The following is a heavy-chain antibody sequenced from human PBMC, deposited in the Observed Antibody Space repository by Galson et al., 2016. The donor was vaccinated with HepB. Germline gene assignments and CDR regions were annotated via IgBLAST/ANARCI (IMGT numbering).Heavy chain of an antibody. V-gene: IGHV3-11*06. Sequence: SLRLSCAASGFTFSDYYMSWIRQAPGKGLEWVSYISPTSNDINFADSVVGRFSISRDNAKNSLYLLMNTLGAEDTAVYYCASPSGRFSVHTFDLWGQGTMVTVSS. D-gene: IGHD1-26*01. J-gene: IGHJ3*01. CDR2: ISPTSNDI. CDR3: ASPSGRFSVHTFDL. CDR1: GFTFSDYY.